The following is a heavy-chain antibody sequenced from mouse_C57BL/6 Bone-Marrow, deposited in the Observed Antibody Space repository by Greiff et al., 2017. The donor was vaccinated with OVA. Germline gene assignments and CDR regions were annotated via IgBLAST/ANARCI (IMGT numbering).Heavy chain of an antibody. J-gene: IGHJ3*01. Sequence: VQLQQPGAELVKPGASVKLSCKASGYTFTSYWMQWVKQRPGQGLEWIGEIDPSDSYTNYNQKFKGKATLTVDTSSSTAYMQLSSLTSEDSAVDYCVRRNWEAWFAYWGQGTLVTVSA. CDR1: GYTFTSYW. CDR3: VRRNWEAWFAY. D-gene: IGHD4-1*01. CDR2: IDPSDSYT. V-gene: IGHV1-50*01.